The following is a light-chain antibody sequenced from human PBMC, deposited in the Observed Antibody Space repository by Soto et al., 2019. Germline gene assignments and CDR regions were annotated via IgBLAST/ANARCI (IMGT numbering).Light chain of an antibody. CDR1: SSDVGGYNY. CDR3: SSYTSSSHVV. CDR2: DVS. V-gene: IGLV2-14*01. J-gene: IGLJ2*01. Sequence: QSALTQPASVSGSPGQSITISCTGTSSDVGGYNYVSWYQQHPGKAPKLMIYDVSNRPSGVSNRFSGSKSGNTASLTISGLQAEDKADYYCSSYTSSSHVVFGGGTKLT.